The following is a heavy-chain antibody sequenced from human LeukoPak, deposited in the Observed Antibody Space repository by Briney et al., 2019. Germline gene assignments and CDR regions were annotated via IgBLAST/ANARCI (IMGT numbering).Heavy chain of an antibody. Sequence: PGGSLRLSCAASGFTFSSYAMHLVRQAPGKGLEYVSAISSNGGSTYYANSVKGRFTISRDNSKNTLYLQMGRLRAEDMAVYYCARVSVAGITLYYYMDVWGKGTTVTVSS. V-gene: IGHV3-64*01. CDR3: ARVSVAGITLYYYMDV. J-gene: IGHJ6*03. CDR2: ISSNGGST. D-gene: IGHD6-19*01. CDR1: GFTFSSYA.